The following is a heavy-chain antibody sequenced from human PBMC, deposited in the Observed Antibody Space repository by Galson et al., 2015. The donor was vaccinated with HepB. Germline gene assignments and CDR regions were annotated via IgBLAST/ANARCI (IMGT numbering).Heavy chain of an antibody. V-gene: IGHV3-23*01. Sequence: SLRLSCAASGFTISSYDMSWVRQAPGKGLEWVSGISGNGGSTYYADYVKGRFTISRDNSKNTLYLQMNSLRAEDTAVYYCAKRMNYMDVWGKGTTVTVSS. CDR3: AKRMNYMDV. CDR1: GFTISSYD. J-gene: IGHJ6*03. D-gene: IGHD2-8*01. CDR2: ISGNGGST.